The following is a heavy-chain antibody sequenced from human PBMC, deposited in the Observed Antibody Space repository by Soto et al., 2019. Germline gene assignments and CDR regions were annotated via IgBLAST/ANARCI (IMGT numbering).Heavy chain of an antibody. CDR1: CFTFSNSW. CDR3: TTEINRIVVVTYFQH. J-gene: IGHJ1*01. CDR2: IKSKTDGGTT. D-gene: IGHD3-22*01. V-gene: IGHV3-15*07. Sequence: PGGSLRLSCAASCFTFSNSWMNWVRQAPGKGLEWVGRIKSKTDGGTTDYAAPVKGRFTISRDDSKNTLYLQMNSLKTEDTAVYYCTTEINRIVVVTYFQHWGQGTLVTVSS.